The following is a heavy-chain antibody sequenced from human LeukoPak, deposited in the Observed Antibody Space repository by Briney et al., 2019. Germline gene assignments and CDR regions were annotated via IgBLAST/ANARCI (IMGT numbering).Heavy chain of an antibody. CDR1: GYSFFTYE. CDR3: ARVEKKGFYYDNGGYYRNRFYYHMDV. Sequence: ASVKVSCKASGYSFFTYEINWVRQATGQGLEWMGWVNPDSGNTRYAQNFQGRLTITRNTSMTTVFMELSSLRSDDTAVYYCARVEKKGFYYDNGGYYRNRFYYHMDVWGKGTTVTVS. CDR2: VNPDSGNT. J-gene: IGHJ6*03. V-gene: IGHV1-8*03. D-gene: IGHD3-22*01.